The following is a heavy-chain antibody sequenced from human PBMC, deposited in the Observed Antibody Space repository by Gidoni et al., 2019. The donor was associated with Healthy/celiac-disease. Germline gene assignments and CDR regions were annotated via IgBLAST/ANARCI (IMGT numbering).Heavy chain of an antibody. CDR1: GVSISSGGYY. J-gene: IGHJ3*02. D-gene: IGHD2-8*01. CDR2: IYYSGST. CDR3: ARGRASVLGAFDI. V-gene: IGHV4-31*01. Sequence: QVQLQESGPGLVQPSQTLSLTCTVSGVSISSGGYYWSWIRQHPGKGLEWIGYIYYSGSTYYNPSLKSLVTISVDTSKNQFSLKLSSVTAADTAVYYCARGRASVLGAFDIWGQGTMVTVSS.